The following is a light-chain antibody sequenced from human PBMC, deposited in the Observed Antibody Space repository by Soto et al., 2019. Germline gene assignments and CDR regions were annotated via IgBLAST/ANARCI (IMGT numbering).Light chain of an antibody. V-gene: IGLV2-14*01. CDR2: EVT. CDR1: SSDVGGYKY. J-gene: IGLJ1*01. CDR3: SSYTITSIRSV. Sequence: QSLLTQPASVSGSPGQSITISCNGTSSDVGGYKYVSWYQHHPGKAPKLMIYEVTNRPSGVSNRFSGSKSGNTASLTISGLQAEDEADYYCSSYTITSIRSVFGTGTKVTVL.